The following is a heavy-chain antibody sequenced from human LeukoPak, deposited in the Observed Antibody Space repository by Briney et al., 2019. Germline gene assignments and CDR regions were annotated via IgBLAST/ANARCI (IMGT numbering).Heavy chain of an antibody. D-gene: IGHD2-2*01. CDR2: ISSNGGST. CDR3: ARGEEVLGYCSSTSCYAFDY. V-gene: IGHV3-64*01. J-gene: IGHJ4*02. Sequence: GGSLRLSCAASGFTFSSYAMHWVRQAPGKGLEYVSAISSNGGSTYYANSVKGRFTISRDNSKNTLYLQMGSLTAEDMAVYYCARGEEVLGYCSSTSCYAFDYWGQGTLVTVSS. CDR1: GFTFSSYA.